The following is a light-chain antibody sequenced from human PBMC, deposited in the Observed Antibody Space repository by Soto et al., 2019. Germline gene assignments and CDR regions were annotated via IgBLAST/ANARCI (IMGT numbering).Light chain of an antibody. J-gene: IGKJ1*01. CDR1: QSLLYSNGNTY. CDR2: KVS. Sequence: DVVMTQSPLSLPVTLGQPASISCTSSQSLLYSNGNTYLHWFLQRPGQSPRRLIYKVSNRDSGVPDRFSGSGSGTDFTLRINRVEAEDVGVYYCLQGTHWPPTFGQGTKVDIK. V-gene: IGKV2-30*01. CDR3: LQGTHWPPT.